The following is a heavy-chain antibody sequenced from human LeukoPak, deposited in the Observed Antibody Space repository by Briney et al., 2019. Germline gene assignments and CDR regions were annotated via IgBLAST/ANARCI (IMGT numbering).Heavy chain of an antibody. CDR3: ARDLMGTADHFDY. CDR2: INPNSGGT. V-gene: IGHV1-2*02. D-gene: IGHD1-1*01. Sequence: ASVKVSYKASGYTFTDYYMHWVRQAPGQGLEWMGWINPNSGGTNYAQKFQGRVTMTRDTSISTAYMELSRLRSDDTAVYYCARDLMGTADHFDYWGQGTLVTVSS. J-gene: IGHJ4*02. CDR1: GYTFTDYY.